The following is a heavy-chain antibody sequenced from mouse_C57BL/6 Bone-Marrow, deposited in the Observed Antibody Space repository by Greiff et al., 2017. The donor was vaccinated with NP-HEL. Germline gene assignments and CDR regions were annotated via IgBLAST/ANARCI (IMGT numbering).Heavy chain of an antibody. CDR1: GYTFTSYW. V-gene: IGHV1-55*01. D-gene: IGHD2-5*01. J-gene: IGHJ4*01. CDR2: IYPGSGST. Sequence: QVHVKQPGAELVKPGASVKMSCKASGYTFTSYWITWVKQRPGQGLEWIGDIYPGSGSTNYNEKFKSKATLTVDTSSSTAYMQLSSLTSEDSAVYYCAYYSNSYYAMDYWGQGTSVTVSS. CDR3: AYYSNSYYAMDY.